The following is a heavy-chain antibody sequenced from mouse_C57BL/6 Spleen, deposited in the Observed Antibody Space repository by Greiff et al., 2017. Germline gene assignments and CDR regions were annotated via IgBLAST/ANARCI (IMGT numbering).Heavy chain of an antibody. D-gene: IGHD4-1*01. J-gene: IGHJ2*01. CDR3: AEGSWDGDDYFDY. CDR2: INPNNGGT. V-gene: IGHV1-22*01. Sequence: EVQLQQSGPELVKPGASVKMSCKASGYTFTDYNMHWVKQSHGKSLEWIGYINPNNGGTSYNQKFKGKATLTVNKSSSTAYMELRSLTSEDSAVYYCAEGSWDGDDYFDYWGQGTTLTVSS. CDR1: GYTFTDYN.